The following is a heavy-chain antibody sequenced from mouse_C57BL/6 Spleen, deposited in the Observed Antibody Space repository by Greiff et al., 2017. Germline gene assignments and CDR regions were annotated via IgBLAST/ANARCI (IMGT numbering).Heavy chain of an antibody. CDR1: GYTFTSYW. V-gene: IGHV1-69*01. Sequence: QVHVKQPGAELVMPGASVKLSCKASGYTFTSYWMHWVKQRPGQGLEWIGEIDPSDSYTNYNQKFKGKSTLTVDKSSSTAYMQLSSLTSEDSAVYYCARRGGPYYFDYWGQGTTLTVSS. CDR3: ARRGGPYYFDY. CDR2: IDPSDSYT. D-gene: IGHD3-3*01. J-gene: IGHJ2*01.